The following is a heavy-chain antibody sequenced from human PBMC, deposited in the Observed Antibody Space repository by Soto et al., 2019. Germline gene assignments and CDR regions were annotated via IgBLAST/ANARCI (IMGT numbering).Heavy chain of an antibody. CDR2: INSKTYGGTT. Sequence: EVQLVESGGGLVKPGGSLRLSCAASGFSFSNAWMNWVRQAPRKGLEWVGRINSKTYGGTTDYPAPVKGRFTISRDDAKNTLYVEMNSRKTEDTAVYYCTAYYYDSNGYGYFQHWGQGTLVTVSS. D-gene: IGHD3-22*01. CDR1: GFSFSNAW. CDR3: TAYYYDSNGYGYFQH. V-gene: IGHV3-15*07. J-gene: IGHJ1*01.